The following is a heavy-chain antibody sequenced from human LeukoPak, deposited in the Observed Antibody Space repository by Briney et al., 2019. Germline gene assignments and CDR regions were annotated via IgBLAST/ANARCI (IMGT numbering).Heavy chain of an antibody. CDR3: ARGRDSSGWCFDY. V-gene: IGHV4-39*07. D-gene: IGHD6-19*01. J-gene: IGHJ4*02. Sequence: KPSETLSLTCTVSGGSISSSSYYWGWLRQPPGKGLEWIGSIYHSGSTNYNPSLKSRVTISVDTSKNQFSLKLSSVTAADTAVYYCARGRDSSGWCFDYWGQGTLVTVSS. CDR1: GGSISSSSYY. CDR2: IYHSGST.